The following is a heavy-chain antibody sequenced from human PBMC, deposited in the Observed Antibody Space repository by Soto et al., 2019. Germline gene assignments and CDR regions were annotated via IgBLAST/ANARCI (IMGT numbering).Heavy chain of an antibody. V-gene: IGHV1-18*01. J-gene: IGHJ6*02. CDR2: ISAHNGNT. CDR3: ARVVATVAGPYGMDV. Sequence: QVHLVQSGAEVKKPGASVKVSCRASGYTFTSYVISWVRQAPGQGPEWMGWISAHNGNTNFAQRLQGRVTMTTDTSTSTADMELRSLRSDDTAVYYCARVVATVAGPYGMDVWGQGTTVTVSS. CDR1: GYTFTSYV. D-gene: IGHD6-19*01.